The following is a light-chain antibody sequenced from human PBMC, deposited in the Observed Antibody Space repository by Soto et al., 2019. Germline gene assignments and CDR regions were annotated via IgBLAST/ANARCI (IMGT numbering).Light chain of an antibody. CDR3: AAWDDNLSGPM. CDR2: RNN. V-gene: IGLV1-47*02. Sequence: QAVVTQPPSASGTPGQRVTISCSGSSSNIGYNYVYWYQQLPGTAPKLLISRNNQRPSGVPDRFSGSKSGTSGSLAISGLRSEDEADYFCAAWDDNLSGPMFGGGTKLTVL. CDR1: SSNIGYNY. J-gene: IGLJ3*02.